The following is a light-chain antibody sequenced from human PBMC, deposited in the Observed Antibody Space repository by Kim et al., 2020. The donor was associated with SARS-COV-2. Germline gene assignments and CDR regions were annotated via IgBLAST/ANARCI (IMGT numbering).Light chain of an antibody. V-gene: IGKV1-9*01. Sequence: ISVSLVVSLQKSCHAPKLLMYASSTLQSGVPSRFSVSGSFSSFTLTISSLQPEPFSTYYCEQLYTYPLTFGGGTKVDIK. CDR2: ASS. CDR1: ISVS. CDR3: EQLYTYPLT. J-gene: IGKJ4*01.